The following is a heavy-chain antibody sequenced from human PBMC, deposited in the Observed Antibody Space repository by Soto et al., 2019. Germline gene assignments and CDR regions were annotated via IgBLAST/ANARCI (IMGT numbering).Heavy chain of an antibody. CDR1: GGSISSSSYY. CDR3: ARIRKKIQLWFY. D-gene: IGHD5-18*01. J-gene: IGHJ4*02. CDR2: IYYSGST. V-gene: IGHV4-39*01. Sequence: PSETLSLTCTVSGGSISSSSYYWGWIRQPPGKGLEWIGSIYYSGSTYYNPSLKSRVTISVDTSKNQFSLKLSSVTAADTAVYSCARIRKKIQLWFYWGQGTLVTVS.